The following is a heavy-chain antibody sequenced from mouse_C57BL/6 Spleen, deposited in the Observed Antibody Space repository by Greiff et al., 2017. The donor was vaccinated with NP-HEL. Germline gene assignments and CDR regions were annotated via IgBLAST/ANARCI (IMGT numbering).Heavy chain of an antibody. CDR2: IDPSDSYT. CDR3: ARGRITTFFDY. D-gene: IGHD2-4*01. CDR1: GYTFTSYW. Sequence: QVQLKQPGAELVMPGASVKLSCKASGYTFTSYWMHWVKQRPGQGLEWIGEIDPSDSYTNYNQKFKGKSTLTVDKSSSTAYMQLSSLASEDSAVYYSARGRITTFFDYRGHGTTLTVSS. J-gene: IGHJ2*01. V-gene: IGHV1-69*01.